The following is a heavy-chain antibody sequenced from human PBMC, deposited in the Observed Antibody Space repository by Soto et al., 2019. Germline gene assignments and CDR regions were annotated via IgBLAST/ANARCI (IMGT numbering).Heavy chain of an antibody. CDR3: ARAGERDFWRGSEGYYYYGMDV. V-gene: IGHV4-59*12. CDR1: GGSISSYY. J-gene: IGHJ6*02. Sequence: SETLSLTCTVSGGSISSYYWSWIRQPPGKGLEWIGYIYYSGSTNYNPSLKSRVTISVDTSKNQFSLKLSSVTAADTAVYYCARAGERDFWRGSEGYYYYGMDVWGQGITVTVS. D-gene: IGHD3-3*01. CDR2: IYYSGST.